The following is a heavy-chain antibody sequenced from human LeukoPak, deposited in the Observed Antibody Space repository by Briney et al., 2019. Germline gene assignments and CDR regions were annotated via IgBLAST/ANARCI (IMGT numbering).Heavy chain of an antibody. D-gene: IGHD4-17*01. J-gene: IGHJ2*01. CDR1: GYTFTSYG. CDR3: ARDQQQYGDLRWYFDL. Sequence: GASVKVSCKASGYTFTSYGISWVRQAPGQGLEWMGWISAYNGNTNYAQKFQGRVTITADKSTSTAYMELSSLRSEDTAVYYCARDQQQYGDLRWYFDLWGRGTLVTVSS. V-gene: IGHV1-18*01. CDR2: ISAYNGNT.